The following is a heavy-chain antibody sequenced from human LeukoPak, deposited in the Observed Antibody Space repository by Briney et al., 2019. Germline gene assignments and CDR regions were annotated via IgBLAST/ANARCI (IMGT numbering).Heavy chain of an antibody. CDR1: GGSFSGYY. V-gene: IGHV4-34*01. Sequence: PSETLSLTCAVYGGSFSGYYWSWIRQPPGKGLEWIGEINHSGSTNYNPSLKSRVTISVDTSKNQFSLKLSSVTAADTAVYYCARGNVGYCSSTSCYSLGWFDPWGQGTLVTVSS. D-gene: IGHD2-2*01. CDR3: ARGNVGYCSSTSCYSLGWFDP. J-gene: IGHJ5*02. CDR2: INHSGST.